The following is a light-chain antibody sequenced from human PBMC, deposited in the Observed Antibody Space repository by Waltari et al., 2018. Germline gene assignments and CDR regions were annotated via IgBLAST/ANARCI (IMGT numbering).Light chain of an antibody. CDR2: TTS. CDR1: QTISTY. CDR3: QQSYSIPHT. J-gene: IGKJ1*01. Sequence: DIQMTQSPSSLSASVGDRVTIICRAGQTISTYLNWYQQKPGKAPKLLIYTTSNLQSGVPSRFSGSRSGTDFTLTISSLQPEDFATYFCQQSYSIPHTFGQGTKVEIK. V-gene: IGKV1-39*01.